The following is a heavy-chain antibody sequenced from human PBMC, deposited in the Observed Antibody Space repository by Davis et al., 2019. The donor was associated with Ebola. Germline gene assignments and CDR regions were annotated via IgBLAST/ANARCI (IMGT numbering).Heavy chain of an antibody. D-gene: IGHD6-19*01. V-gene: IGHV4-34*01. CDR1: GGSFSGYY. CDR2: INHSGST. Sequence: PSETLSLTCAVYGGSFSGYYWKWIRQPPGKGLEWIGEINHSGSTNYNPSLKSRVTISVDTSKNQFSLKLTSVTAADTAVYYCARRGKIYSSGLLAGGDYYYYMDVWGKGTTVTVSS. CDR3: ARRGKIYSSGLLAGGDYYYYMDV. J-gene: IGHJ6*03.